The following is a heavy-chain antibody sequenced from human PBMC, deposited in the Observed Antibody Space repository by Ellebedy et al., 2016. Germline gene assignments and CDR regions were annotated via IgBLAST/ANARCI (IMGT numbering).Heavy chain of an antibody. V-gene: IGHV3-23*01. Sequence: GESLKISCAASGFMFSVYSMNWVRQAPGKGLEWVSTISSAGSPNYADSVRGRFTISRDSSKDTLYLEMDSLRADDTAIYYCAKCRHSTGCLLDSWGQGTLVTVSS. CDR2: ISSAGSP. J-gene: IGHJ4*02. D-gene: IGHD6-19*01. CDR1: GFMFSVYS. CDR3: AKCRHSTGCLLDS.